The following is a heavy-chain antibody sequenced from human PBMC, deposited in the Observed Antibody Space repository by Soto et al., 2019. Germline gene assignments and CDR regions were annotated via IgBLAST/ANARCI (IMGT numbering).Heavy chain of an antibody. V-gene: IGHV3-23*01. CDR2: ISGSGGST. CDR3: AKGGSDAYYYYYGIDV. D-gene: IGHD3-10*01. J-gene: IGHJ6*02. CDR1: GFTFSSYA. Sequence: EVQLLESGGGLVQPGGSLRLSCAASGFTFSSYAMSWVRQAPGKGLEWVSAISGSGGSTYYADSVKGRFTISRDNSKNTLYLQMNSLRAEDTAVYYCAKGGSDAYYYYYGIDVWGQGTTVTVSS.